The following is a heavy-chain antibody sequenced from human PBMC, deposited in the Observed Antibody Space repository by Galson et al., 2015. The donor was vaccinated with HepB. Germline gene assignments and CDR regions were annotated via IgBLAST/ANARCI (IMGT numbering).Heavy chain of an antibody. J-gene: IGHJ4*02. Sequence: SVKVSCKASGYTFTGYYMHWVRQAPGQGLEWMGRINPNSGGTNYAQKFQGRVTMTRDTSISTAYMELSRLRSDDTAVYYCARDWRSRGGVSDYWGQGTLDTVSS. CDR1: GYTFTGYY. D-gene: IGHD3-16*01. V-gene: IGHV1-2*06. CDR2: INPNSGGT. CDR3: ARDWRSRGGVSDY.